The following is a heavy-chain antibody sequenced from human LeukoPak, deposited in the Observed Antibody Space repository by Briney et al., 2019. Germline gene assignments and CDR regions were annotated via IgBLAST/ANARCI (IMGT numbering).Heavy chain of an antibody. CDR1: GGSFSGYY. J-gene: IGHJ5*02. Sequence: PSETLSLTCAVCGGSFSGYYWSWIRQPPGKGLEWIGEINHSGSTNYNPSLKSRVTISVDTSKNQFSLELSSVTAADTAVYYCARTTMVRGNWFDPWGQGTLVTVSS. CDR2: INHSGST. CDR3: ARTTMVRGNWFDP. V-gene: IGHV4-34*01. D-gene: IGHD3-10*01.